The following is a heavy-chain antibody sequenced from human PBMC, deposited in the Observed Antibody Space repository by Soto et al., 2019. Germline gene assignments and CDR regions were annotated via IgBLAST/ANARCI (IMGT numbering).Heavy chain of an antibody. V-gene: IGHV3-30-3*01. Sequence: QVQLAESGGGVVQPGRSLRLSCAASGFTFSSYAMHWVRQAPGKGLEWVAVISYDGSNKYYADSVKGRFTISRDNSKNTLYLQMNSLRAEDTAVYYCARAMATFYYYYYGMDVW. CDR3: ARAMATFYYYYYGMDV. J-gene: IGHJ6*01. D-gene: IGHD5-12*01. CDR2: ISYDGSNK. CDR1: GFTFSSYA.